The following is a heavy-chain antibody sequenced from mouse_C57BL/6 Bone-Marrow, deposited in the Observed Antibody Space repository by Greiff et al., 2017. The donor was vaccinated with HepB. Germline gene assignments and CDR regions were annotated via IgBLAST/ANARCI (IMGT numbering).Heavy chain of an antibody. Sequence: VKLVESGAELVKPGASVKLSCKASGYTFTSYWMQWVKQRPGQGLEWIGEIDPSDSYTNYNQKFKGKATLTVDTSSSTAYIQLSSLTSEDSAVYYCARPLITTVVGGDYWGQGTTLTVSS. CDR2: IDPSDSYT. J-gene: IGHJ2*01. D-gene: IGHD1-1*01. CDR1: GYTFTSYW. V-gene: IGHV1-50*01. CDR3: ARPLITTVVGGDY.